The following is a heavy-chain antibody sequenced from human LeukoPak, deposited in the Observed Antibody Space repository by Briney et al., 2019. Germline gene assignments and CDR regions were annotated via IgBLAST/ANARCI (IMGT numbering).Heavy chain of an antibody. Sequence: ASVKVSCKSSGYTLTEFSMNLVRQAPGKGGEWVGGFDPEDGETIYSQRFHGRVIMTEDNSTDTAYMDLSSLTSEDSAVYYCAAVEREYFDPSGYFDHWGQGTLVTVSS. CDR1: GYTLTEFS. V-gene: IGHV1-24*01. CDR2: FDPEDGET. J-gene: IGHJ4*02. CDR3: AAVEREYFDPSGYFDH. D-gene: IGHD3-22*01.